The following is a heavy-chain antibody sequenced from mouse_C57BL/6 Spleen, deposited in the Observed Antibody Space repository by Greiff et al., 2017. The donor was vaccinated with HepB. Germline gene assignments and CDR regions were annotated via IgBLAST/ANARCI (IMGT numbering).Heavy chain of an antibody. D-gene: IGHD4-1*01. CDR3: ARRETGFDY. Sequence: VQLKESGGDLVKPGGSLKLSCAASGFTFSSYGMSWVRQTPDKRLEWVATISSGGSYTYYPDSVKGRFTISRDNAKNTLYLQMSSLKSEDTAMYYCARRETGFDYWGQGTTLTVSS. CDR1: GFTFSSYG. V-gene: IGHV5-6*01. CDR2: ISSGGSYT. J-gene: IGHJ2*01.